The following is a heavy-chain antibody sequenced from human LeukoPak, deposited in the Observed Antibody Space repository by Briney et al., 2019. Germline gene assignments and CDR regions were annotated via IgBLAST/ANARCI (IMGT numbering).Heavy chain of an antibody. J-gene: IGHJ4*02. CDR1: GGSFSGYY. Sequence: SETLSLTCAVYGGSFSGYYWSWIRQPPGKGLEWIGEINHSGSTNYNPSLKSRVTISVDTSKNQFSLKLGSVTAADTAVYYCARSSTRLPDYWGQGTLVTVSS. CDR3: ARSSTRLPDY. CDR2: INHSGST. V-gene: IGHV4-34*01. D-gene: IGHD3-3*02.